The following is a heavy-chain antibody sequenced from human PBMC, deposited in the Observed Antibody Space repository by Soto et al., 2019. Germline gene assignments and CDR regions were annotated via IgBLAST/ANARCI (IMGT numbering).Heavy chain of an antibody. CDR3: ARALNCGGDCYSYYFDY. Sequence: PSETLSLTCTVSGGSISSSSYYWGWIRQPPGKGLEWIGSIYYSGSTYYNPSLKSRVTISVDTSKNQFSLKLSSVTAADTAVYYCARALNCGGDCYSYYFDYWGQGTLVTVSS. D-gene: IGHD2-21*02. CDR2: IYYSGST. J-gene: IGHJ4*02. V-gene: IGHV4-39*07. CDR1: GGSISSSSYY.